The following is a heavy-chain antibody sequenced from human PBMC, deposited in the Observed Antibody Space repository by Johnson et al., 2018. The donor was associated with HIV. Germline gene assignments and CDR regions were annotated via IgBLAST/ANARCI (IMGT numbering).Heavy chain of an antibody. D-gene: IGHD1-26*01. CDR1: GFTFSSYW. J-gene: IGHJ3*02. CDR2: INSDGSST. Sequence: VQLVESGGGLVQPGGSLRLSCAASGFTFSSYWMHWVRQAPGKGLVWVSRINSDGSSTSYADSVKGRFTISRDNAKNTLSLQLNSLRAEDTAVYYCASGGSRYSGSYLSDAFDIWGQGTMVTVSS. V-gene: IGHV3-74*01. CDR3: ASGGSRYSGSYLSDAFDI.